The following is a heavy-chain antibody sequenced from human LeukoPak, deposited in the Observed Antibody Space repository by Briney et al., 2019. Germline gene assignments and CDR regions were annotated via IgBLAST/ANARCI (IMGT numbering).Heavy chain of an antibody. D-gene: IGHD2-2*01. J-gene: IGHJ4*02. CDR2: IGTAGDT. V-gene: IGHV3-13*01. Sequence: GGSLRLSCAASGFTFSSYDMHWVRQATGKGLEWVSAIGTAGDTYYPGSVKGRFTISRENAKNSLYLQMNSLRAGDTAVYYCARGDCSSTSCPPDYWGQGTLVTVSS. CDR1: GFTFSSYD. CDR3: ARGDCSSTSCPPDY.